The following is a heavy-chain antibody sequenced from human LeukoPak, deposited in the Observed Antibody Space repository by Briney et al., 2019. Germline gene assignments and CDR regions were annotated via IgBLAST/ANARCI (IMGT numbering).Heavy chain of an antibody. V-gene: IGHV3-23*01. Sequence: GGSLRLSCAASGFTFDDYGMSWVRQAPGKGLEWVSAISGSGGSTYYADSVKGRFTISRDNSKNTLYLQMNSLRAEDTAVYYCAKSPLTTYSDYWGQGTLVTVSS. CDR2: ISGSGGST. CDR1: GFTFDDYG. D-gene: IGHD3-22*01. J-gene: IGHJ4*02. CDR3: AKSPLTTYSDY.